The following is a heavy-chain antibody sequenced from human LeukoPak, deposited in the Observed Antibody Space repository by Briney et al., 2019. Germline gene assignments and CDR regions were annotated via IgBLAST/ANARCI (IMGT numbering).Heavy chain of an antibody. CDR2: ISWNSGSI. D-gene: IGHD1-26*01. CDR1: GFTFDDYA. Sequence: GGSLRLSCAASGFTFDDYAMHWVRQAPGKGLEWVSGISWNSGSIGYADSVKGRFTISRDNAKNSLYLQMNSLRAEDTAVYYCARDLNSGSYFTLAGHWGQGTLVTVSS. CDR3: ARDLNSGSYFTLAGH. J-gene: IGHJ4*02. V-gene: IGHV3-9*01.